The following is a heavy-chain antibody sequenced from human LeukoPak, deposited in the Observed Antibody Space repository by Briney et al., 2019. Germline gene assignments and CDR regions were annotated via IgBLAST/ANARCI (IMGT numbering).Heavy chain of an antibody. V-gene: IGHV1-2*02. CDR3: ARMGSSDI. J-gene: IGHJ3*02. D-gene: IGHD3-16*01. Sequence: ASVKVSCLASAHTYTGYYMHWLGQARGKGLEGMGWFNPNTVATSFALTCQGRVTMPRETSLSTAYMKLSSLRSADTAVYYCARMGSSDIWGQGTMVTVSS. CDR1: AHTYTGYY. CDR2: FNPNTVAT.